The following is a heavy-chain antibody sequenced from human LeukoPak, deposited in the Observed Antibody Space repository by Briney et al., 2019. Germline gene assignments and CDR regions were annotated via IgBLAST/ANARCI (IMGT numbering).Heavy chain of an antibody. D-gene: IGHD3-22*01. CDR1: GDSVSSNSAA. CDR2: TYYRSKWSN. Sequence: SQTLSLTCAISGDSVSSNSAAWNWIRQSPSRGLEWLGRTYYRSKWSNDYAVSVKSRITINPDTSRNQFSLQLTSVTLEDTAVYYCARYYYDSRGYYYYYFDYWGQGTLVTVSS. V-gene: IGHV6-1*01. J-gene: IGHJ4*02. CDR3: ARYYYDSRGYYYYYFDY.